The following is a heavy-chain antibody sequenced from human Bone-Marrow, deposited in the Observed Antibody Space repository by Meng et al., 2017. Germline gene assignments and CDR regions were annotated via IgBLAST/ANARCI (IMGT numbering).Heavy chain of an antibody. Sequence: QVQLQEWGPGLVKPSGTLSLPCAVSGASISSSHWWGWVRQPPGKGLEWIGEIYHDGSTNYTPSLKSRVTISVDKSKNQFSLKLSSVTAADTAVYYCARAAYDIWSGYAPWGQGSLVTVSS. CDR3: ARAAYDIWSGYAP. CDR1: GASISSSHW. D-gene: IGHD3-3*01. V-gene: IGHV4-4*02. CDR2: IYHDGST. J-gene: IGHJ5*02.